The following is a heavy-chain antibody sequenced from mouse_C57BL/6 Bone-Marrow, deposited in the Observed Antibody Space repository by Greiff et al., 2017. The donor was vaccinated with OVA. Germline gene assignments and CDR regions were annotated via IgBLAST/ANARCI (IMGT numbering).Heavy chain of an antibody. Sequence: DVHLVESGGDLVKPGGSLKLSCAASGFTFSSYGMSWVRQTPDKRLEWVATISSGGSYTYYPDSVKGRFTISRDNAKNTLYLQMSSLKSEDTAMYYCARLMYYGSSYAMDYWGQGTSVTVSA. V-gene: IGHV5-6*01. CDR2: ISSGGSYT. J-gene: IGHJ4*01. CDR1: GFTFSSYG. CDR3: ARLMYYGSSYAMDY. D-gene: IGHD1-1*01.